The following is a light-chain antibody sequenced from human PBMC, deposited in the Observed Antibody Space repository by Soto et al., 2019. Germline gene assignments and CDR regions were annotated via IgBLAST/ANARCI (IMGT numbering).Light chain of an antibody. CDR3: LQHNTFPWT. CDR2: GAS. J-gene: IGKJ1*01. CDR1: QSVSSSY. Sequence: EIVLTQSPGTLSLSPGERATLSCRASQSVSSSYLAWYQQKPGQAPRLLIYGASSRATAIPDRFSGSGSGTEFTLTISSLQPEDFATYYCLQHNTFPWTFGQGTKVEIQ. V-gene: IGKV3-20*01.